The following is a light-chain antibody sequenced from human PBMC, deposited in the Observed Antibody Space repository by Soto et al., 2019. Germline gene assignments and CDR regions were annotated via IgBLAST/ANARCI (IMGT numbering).Light chain of an antibody. J-gene: IGKJ2*01. CDR2: DAS. V-gene: IGKV1-33*01. CDR1: QDISNY. Sequence: DIPMTQSPSSLSASVGDRVTITCQASQDISNYLNWYQQKPGKAPNLLIHDASNLETGVPSRFSGSGSGTDFIFTISSLQPEDISTYYCQQYDNLPHTFGQGTKLDIK. CDR3: QQYDNLPHT.